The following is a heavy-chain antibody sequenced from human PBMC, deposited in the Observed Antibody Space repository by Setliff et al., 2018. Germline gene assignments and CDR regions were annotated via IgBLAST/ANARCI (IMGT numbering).Heavy chain of an antibody. V-gene: IGHV4-31*03. Sequence: PSETLSLTCTVSGGSISSGGYYWSWIHQHPGKGLEWIGYIYYSGSTYYNPSLKSRVTISVDTSKNQFSLKLSSVTAADTAVYYCARDPLTTNRRRAFDIWGQGTMVTVSS. D-gene: IGHD4-17*01. CDR2: IYYSGST. CDR3: ARDPLTTNRRRAFDI. CDR1: GGSISSGGYY. J-gene: IGHJ3*02.